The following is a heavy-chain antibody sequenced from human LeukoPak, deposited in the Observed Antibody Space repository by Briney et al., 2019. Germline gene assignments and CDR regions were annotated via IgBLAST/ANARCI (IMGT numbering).Heavy chain of an antibody. Sequence: SVKVSCKASGGTFISHEISWVRQAPGQGLEWMGGITPMFGIAKYAQKFQGRVTISAVESMSTVHMELSSLRSEDTAKYYCARGWLADSTVVTPYNYWGQGTVVTVSS. J-gene: IGHJ4*02. D-gene: IGHD4-23*01. CDR1: GGTFISHE. CDR3: ARGWLADSTVVTPYNY. CDR2: ITPMFGIA. V-gene: IGHV1-69*13.